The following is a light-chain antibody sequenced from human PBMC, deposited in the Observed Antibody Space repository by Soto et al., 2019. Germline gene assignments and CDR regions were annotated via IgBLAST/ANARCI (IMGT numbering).Light chain of an antibody. Sequence: EIVVTQSPGILSVSPGDRATLSYRASQNVITNLAWYQQKPGQAPTLLIYAASPRATGIPARFTGSGSGTAFTLAISSLQSEDFAVYYCQEYNKWPLFTFGPGTRVDIK. CDR1: QNVITN. CDR3: QEYNKWPLFT. V-gene: IGKV3-15*01. J-gene: IGKJ3*01. CDR2: AAS.